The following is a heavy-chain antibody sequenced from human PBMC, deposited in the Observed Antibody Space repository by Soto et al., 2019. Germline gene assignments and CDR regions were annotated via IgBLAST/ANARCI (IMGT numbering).Heavy chain of an antibody. CDR3: ARGFCSGGNCYNGLDV. CDR2: VNSDNAYI. D-gene: IGHD2-15*01. J-gene: IGHJ6*02. V-gene: IGHV3-21*01. CDR1: GFTFSIFT. Sequence: GGSLRLSCAASGFTFSIFTIHWVRQAPGKGLEWVSSVNSDNAYIYYADSVRGRFTISRDDAKNSLSLQMNSLRADDTAVYYCARGFCSGGNCYNGLDVWGQGTTVTVS.